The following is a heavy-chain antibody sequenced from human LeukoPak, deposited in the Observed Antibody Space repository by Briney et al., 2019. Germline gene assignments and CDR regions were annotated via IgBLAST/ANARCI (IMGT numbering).Heavy chain of an antibody. D-gene: IGHD6-6*01. CDR3: ATGKGPNRAARPPYDAFNI. CDR1: GYSVSSGYY. CDR2: IYHSGST. J-gene: IGHJ3*02. Sequence: PSETLSLTCTVSGYSVSSGYYWGWIRQPPGKGLEWIGSIYHSGSTYYNPSLKSRVTISVDTSKNQFSLKLSSVTAADTAVYYCATGKGPNRAARPPYDAFNIWGQGTMVTVSS. V-gene: IGHV4-38-2*02.